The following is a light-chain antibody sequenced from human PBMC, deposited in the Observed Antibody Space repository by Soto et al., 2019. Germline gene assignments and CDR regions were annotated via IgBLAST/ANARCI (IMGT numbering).Light chain of an antibody. Sequence: EIKMTQSQSSLSASVGDTVTITSRASQNITTWLAWYLQKPGKAPKLLIYDASSLESGVPSRFSGSGSGTEFTLTISRLQPDDFATYYCQQYNSYWTLGQGTKVDIK. CDR3: QQYNSYWT. CDR1: QNITTW. J-gene: IGKJ1*01. CDR2: DAS. V-gene: IGKV1-5*01.